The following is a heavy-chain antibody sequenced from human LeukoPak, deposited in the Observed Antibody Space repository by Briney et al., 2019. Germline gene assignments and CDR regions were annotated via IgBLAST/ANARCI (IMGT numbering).Heavy chain of an antibody. D-gene: IGHD3-22*01. V-gene: IGHV3-9*03. CDR2: INWNSGST. Sequence: GGSLRLSCVGSGFTFDDYAMHWVRQAPGKGLEWVSGINWNSGSTGYADSVKGRFTISRDNAKNSLYLQMNSLKTEDMALYYCTKPSNSYYYDTRGYYFDSWGQGTLVTVSS. J-gene: IGHJ4*02. CDR1: GFTFDDYA. CDR3: TKPSNSYYYDTRGYYFDS.